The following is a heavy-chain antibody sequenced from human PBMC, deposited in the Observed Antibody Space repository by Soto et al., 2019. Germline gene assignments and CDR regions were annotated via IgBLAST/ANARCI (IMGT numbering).Heavy chain of an antibody. V-gene: IGHV3-74*01. CDR1: GFTFSSYW. CDR2: INSDGSST. CDR3: ARNYGDYVGYFAL. Sequence: EVQLVESGGGLVQPGGSLRLSCAASGFTFSSYWMHWVRQAPGKGLVWVSRINSDGSSTSYADSVKGRFTISRDNAKNTLYLQMNSLSAEDTAVYYCARNYGDYVGYFALWGRGTLVTVSS. D-gene: IGHD4-17*01. J-gene: IGHJ2*01.